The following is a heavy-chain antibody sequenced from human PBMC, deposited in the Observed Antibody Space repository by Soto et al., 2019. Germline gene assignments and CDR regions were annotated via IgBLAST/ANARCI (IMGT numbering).Heavy chain of an antibody. CDR3: AKDHRAVRLVPPSFDY. D-gene: IGHD1-1*01. V-gene: IGHV3-23*01. CDR2: ISGGGRRT. J-gene: IGHJ4*02. Sequence: EVQLLESGGGLVQPGGSLRLSCAASGFIFSSYDMSWVRQAPGKGLEWVSGISGGGRRTYYADSVKGRFTISRDNSKNTVYLQMNSPRAEDTAVYFCAKDHRAVRLVPPSFDYWGQGTLVTVSP. CDR1: GFIFSSYD.